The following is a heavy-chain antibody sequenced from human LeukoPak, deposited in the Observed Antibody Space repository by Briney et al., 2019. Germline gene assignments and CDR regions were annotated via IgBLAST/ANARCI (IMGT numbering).Heavy chain of an antibody. CDR1: GGSISSYY. CDR2: IYYSGST. CDR3: ARVGYDFWSGHYYYGMDV. J-gene: IGHJ6*02. V-gene: IGHV4-59*01. D-gene: IGHD3-3*01. Sequence: SETLSLTCTVSGGSISSYYWSWIRQPPGKGLGWIGYIYYSGSTNYNPSLKSRVTISVDTSKNQFSLKLSSVTAADTAVYYCARVGYDFWSGHYYYGMDVWGQGTTVTVSS.